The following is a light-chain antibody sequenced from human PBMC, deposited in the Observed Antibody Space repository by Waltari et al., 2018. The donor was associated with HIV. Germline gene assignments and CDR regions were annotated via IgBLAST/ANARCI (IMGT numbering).Light chain of an antibody. Sequence: QSALTQPASVPGSPGPSLPLTCTGTNRHIRFFNFVPWYQQYPGKAPQLIIYGVTSRPPGVSNRFSGSKSGNTASLTISGLQTDDEAEYYCNSYSSDDTVVFGGGTKLTVL. CDR3: NSYSSDDTVV. J-gene: IGLJ2*01. CDR2: GVT. CDR1: NRHIRFFNF. V-gene: IGLV2-14*01.